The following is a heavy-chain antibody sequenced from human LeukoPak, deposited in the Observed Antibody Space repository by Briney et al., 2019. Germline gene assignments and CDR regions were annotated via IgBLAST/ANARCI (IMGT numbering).Heavy chain of an antibody. CDR1: GFTFSSYW. CDR2: INSDGGST. V-gene: IGHV3-74*01. J-gene: IGHJ4*02. CDR3: ARRIQGMSPYYFDY. D-gene: IGHD2-15*01. Sequence: GGSLRLSCTASGFTFSSYWMHWVRQAPGKGLVWVSRINSDGGSTSYADSVKGRFTISRDNAKNTLYLQMNSLRAEDTAVYYCARRIQGMSPYYFDYWGQGTLVTVSS.